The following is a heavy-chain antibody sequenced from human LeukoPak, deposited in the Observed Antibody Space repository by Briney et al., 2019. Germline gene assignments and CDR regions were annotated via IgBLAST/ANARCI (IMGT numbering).Heavy chain of an antibody. CDR3: ARDRLGATGHWRIDV. V-gene: IGHV4-4*07. Sequence: PSETLSLTCTVSGGSFSSYYWTWLRQPAGKGLEWIGRIYNSGTTNYSPSLERRVTMSLDTSKNRFSLCLSSVTAADTAVYYCARDRLGATGHWRIDVWGRGTLVTGSS. CDR2: IYNSGTT. D-gene: IGHD1-26*01. J-gene: IGHJ2*01. CDR1: GGSFSSYY.